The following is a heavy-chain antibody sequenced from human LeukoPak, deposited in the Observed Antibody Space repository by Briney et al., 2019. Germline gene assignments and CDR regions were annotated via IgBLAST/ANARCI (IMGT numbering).Heavy chain of an antibody. D-gene: IGHD3-9*01. CDR1: GFTFSSYA. CDR2: MSYDGSSK. J-gene: IGHJ4*02. CDR3: AREYDYDILTGYYDY. Sequence: GRSLRLSCAASGFTFSSYAMHWVRQAPGKGQEWVAVMSYDGSSKSYADSVKGRFTISRDNSKNTLYLQMNSLRAEDTAVYYCAREYDYDILTGYYDYWGQGTLVTVST. V-gene: IGHV3-30*04.